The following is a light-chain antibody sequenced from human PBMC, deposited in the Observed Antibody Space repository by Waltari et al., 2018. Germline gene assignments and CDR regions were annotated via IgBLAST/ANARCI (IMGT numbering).Light chain of an antibody. J-gene: IGKJ1*01. CDR1: QSVSRT. V-gene: IGKV3-20*01. Sequence: EIVLTQSPGTLSLSRGERATLPCRASQSVSRTLAWYQQKPGQAPRLLIYDASNMASGIPDRFSGSGSETDFSLTISRLEPEDFAVYYCQKYGTLPATFGQGTKVEVK. CDR2: DAS. CDR3: QKYGTLPAT.